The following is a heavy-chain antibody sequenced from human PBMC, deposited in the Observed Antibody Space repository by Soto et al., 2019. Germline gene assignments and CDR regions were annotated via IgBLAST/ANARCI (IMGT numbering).Heavy chain of an antibody. CDR1: GFTFSSYN. V-gene: IGHV3-21*01. J-gene: IGHJ4*02. D-gene: IGHD5-12*01. Sequence: EVQLVESGGGLVKPGGSLRLSCAASGFTFSSYNMNWVRQAPGKGLEWVSSISSSSSYIYYADSVKGRFTISRDNAKNSLYLQMNSLRAEDTAVYYCARAPGYHGTHFDYWGQGTLVTVSS. CDR2: ISSSSSYI. CDR3: ARAPGYHGTHFDY.